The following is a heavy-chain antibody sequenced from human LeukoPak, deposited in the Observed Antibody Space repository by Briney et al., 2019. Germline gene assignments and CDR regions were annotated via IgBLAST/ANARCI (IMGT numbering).Heavy chain of an antibody. J-gene: IGHJ6*03. CDR3: AKDYGDDGYYYYYMDV. Sequence: PGGSLRLSCAASGFTFSSYGMHWVRQAPGKGLEWVAFIRYDGSNKYYADSVKGRFTISRDNSKNTPYLQMNSLRAEDTAVYYCAKDYGDDGYYYYYMDVWGKGTTVTVSS. V-gene: IGHV3-30*02. CDR1: GFTFSSYG. D-gene: IGHD4-17*01. CDR2: IRYDGSNK.